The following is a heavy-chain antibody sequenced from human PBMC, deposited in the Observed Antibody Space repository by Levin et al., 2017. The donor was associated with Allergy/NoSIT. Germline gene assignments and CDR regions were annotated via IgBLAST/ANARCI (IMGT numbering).Heavy chain of an antibody. D-gene: IGHD5-12*01. CDR3: ARGPHLTVAPISNSWFDP. J-gene: IGHJ5*02. CDR2: TSSNGGSA. V-gene: IGHV3-64*01. Sequence: LSLPCAASGFTFSAYPMYWVRQAPGKGLEYVSGTSSNGGSAYYASSVKGRFTISRDNSKNTLYLQMGSLRAEDMAVYYCARGPHLTVAPISNSWFDPWGQGTLVTVSS. CDR1: GFTFSAYP.